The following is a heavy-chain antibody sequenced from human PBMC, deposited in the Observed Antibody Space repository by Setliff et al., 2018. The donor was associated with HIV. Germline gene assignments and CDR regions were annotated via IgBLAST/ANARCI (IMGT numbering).Heavy chain of an antibody. CDR2: ITSSGSTR. D-gene: IGHD1-20*01. V-gene: IGHV3-11*04. Sequence: GGSLRLSCAASGFSFSDYYMSWIRQAPGMGLEWVSYITSSGSTRYYADSVKGRFAISRDNAKNSLYLEMNSLRAEETAVYYCARASPHRYFFDYWGQGSLVTVSS. CDR1: GFSFSDYY. J-gene: IGHJ4*02. CDR3: ARASPHRYFFDY.